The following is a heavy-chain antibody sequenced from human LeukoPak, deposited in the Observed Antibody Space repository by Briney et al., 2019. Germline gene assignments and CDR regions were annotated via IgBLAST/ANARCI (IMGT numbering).Heavy chain of an antibody. Sequence: SETLSLTCAVSGGSISSSNWWSWVRQPPGKGLEWIGEIYHSGSTNYNPSLKSRVTISVDKSKNQFSLKLSSVTAADTAVYYCARLGYDSSGYRPYWGQGTLVTVSS. CDR1: GGSISSSNW. D-gene: IGHD3-22*01. J-gene: IGHJ4*02. CDR2: IYHSGST. CDR3: ARLGYDSSGYRPY. V-gene: IGHV4-4*02.